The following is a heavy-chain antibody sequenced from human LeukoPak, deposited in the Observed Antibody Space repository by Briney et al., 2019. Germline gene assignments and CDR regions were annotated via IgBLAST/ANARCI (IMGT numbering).Heavy chain of an antibody. CDR1: GGSISSSSYY. Sequence: SETLSLTCIVSGGSISSSSYYWGWIRQPPGKGLEWIGSIYYSGSTYYNPSLKSRLIISVDTSKNQFSLKLSSVTAADTAVYYCARAPGDYNVYWFDPWGQGTLVTVSS. CDR3: ARAPGDYNVYWFDP. D-gene: IGHD3-10*01. J-gene: IGHJ5*02. V-gene: IGHV4-39*01. CDR2: IYYSGST.